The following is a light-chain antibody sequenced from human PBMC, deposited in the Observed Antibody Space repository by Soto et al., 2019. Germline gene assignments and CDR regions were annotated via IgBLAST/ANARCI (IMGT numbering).Light chain of an antibody. CDR1: QSVSSR. CDR2: SAS. J-gene: IGKJ1*01. V-gene: IGKV3-15*01. CDR3: QQHDKLPPA. Sequence: IVLTHSPATLSVSLWERATLSCRASQSVSSRLAWYQQKPGQTPRLLIYSASIRAAATPARFSGSGAGTNFSRTISSLQSEDFAVYYCQQHDKLPPAFGQGTKVDIK.